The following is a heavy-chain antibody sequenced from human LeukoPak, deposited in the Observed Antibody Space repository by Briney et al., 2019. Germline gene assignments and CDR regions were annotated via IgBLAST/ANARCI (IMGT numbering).Heavy chain of an antibody. CDR2: IIPIFGTA. V-gene: IGHV1-69*05. Sequence: ASVKVSCKASGGTFSSYAISWVRQARGQGLEWMGRIIPIFGTANYAQKFQGRVTITTDESTSTAYMELSSLRSEDTAVYYCARAILEEYYYDCTGSFGAFDIWGQGTMVTVSS. D-gene: IGHD3-22*01. CDR3: ARAILEEYYYDCTGSFGAFDI. CDR1: GGTFSSYA. J-gene: IGHJ3*02.